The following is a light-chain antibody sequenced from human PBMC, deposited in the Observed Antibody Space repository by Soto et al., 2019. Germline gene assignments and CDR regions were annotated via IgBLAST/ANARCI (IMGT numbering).Light chain of an antibody. V-gene: IGKV3-20*01. Sequence: EIVLTQSPGTLSLSPGERATLSCRASQSVSSSYLAWYQQKPGQAPRLLIYDASSSATGIPDRFSGSGSGTDFTLTISRLEPEDFAVYYCQQYGSSPRTFGQGTKAEIK. CDR3: QQYGSSPRT. CDR2: DAS. J-gene: IGKJ1*01. CDR1: QSVSSSY.